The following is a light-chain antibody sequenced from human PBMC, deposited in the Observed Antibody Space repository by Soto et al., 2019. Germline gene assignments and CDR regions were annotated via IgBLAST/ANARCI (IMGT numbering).Light chain of an antibody. V-gene: IGLV2-14*01. Sequence: QSVLTQPASVSGSPGQSITISCTGTSSDVGGYNYVSWYQQHPGKAPKLMIYDVSNRPSGVSNRFSSSKSGNTASLTISGLQAEDEADYYCRSYTSSSTLYVFGTGTKVTVL. J-gene: IGLJ1*01. CDR1: SSDVGGYNY. CDR3: RSYTSSSTLYV. CDR2: DVS.